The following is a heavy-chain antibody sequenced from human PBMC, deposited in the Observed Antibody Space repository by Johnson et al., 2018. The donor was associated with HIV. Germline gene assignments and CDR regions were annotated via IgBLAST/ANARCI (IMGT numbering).Heavy chain of an antibody. CDR3: AKDWVEYGAFDI. CDR1: GFTFSDFY. D-gene: IGHD2/OR15-2a*01. J-gene: IGHJ3*02. V-gene: IGHV3-30*18. CDR2: ISYDASNK. Sequence: QVRLVESGGGLVKPGGPLRLSCAASGFTFSDFYMTWIRQAPGKGLEWVALISYDASNKYYADSVKGRFTISRDNSKNTLYLQMNSLRAEDTAVYYCAKDWVEYGAFDIWGQGAMVTVSS.